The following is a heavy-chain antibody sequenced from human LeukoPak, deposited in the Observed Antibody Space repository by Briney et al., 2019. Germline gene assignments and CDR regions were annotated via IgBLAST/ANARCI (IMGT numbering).Heavy chain of an antibody. CDR1: GGSISSYY. J-gene: IGHJ4*02. D-gene: IGHD3-22*01. V-gene: IGHV4-59*01. Sequence: SETLSLTCTVSGGSISSYYWSWIRQPPGKGLEWIGYIYYSGSTNYNPSLKSRVAISVDTSKNQFSLKLSSVTAADTAVYHCARAQNYYDSSGYLGYWGQGTLVTVSS. CDR3: ARAQNYYDSSGYLGY. CDR2: IYYSGST.